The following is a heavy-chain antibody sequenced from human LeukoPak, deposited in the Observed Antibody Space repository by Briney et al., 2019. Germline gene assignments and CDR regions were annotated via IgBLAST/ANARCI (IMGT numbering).Heavy chain of an antibody. CDR2: ISSTSSYI. Sequence: PGGSLRLSCAASGFTFSTYSMDWVRQAPGMGLERVPSISSTSSYIYYTDSVKGRFTISRDNAKKSLDLQMNSLRAEDTAVYYCARDAGITGTTDLDYWGQGILVTVSS. D-gene: IGHD1-7*01. V-gene: IGHV3-21*01. CDR3: ARDAGITGTTDLDY. CDR1: GFTFSTYS. J-gene: IGHJ4*02.